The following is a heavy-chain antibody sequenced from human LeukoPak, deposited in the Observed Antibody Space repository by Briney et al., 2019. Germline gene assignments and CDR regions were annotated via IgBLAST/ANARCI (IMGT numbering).Heavy chain of an antibody. CDR1: GDSVSSNSAA. Sequence: SQTLSLTFAISGDSVSSNSAAWNWIRQSPSRGLEWLGSTYYRSKWYNDYAVSVKSRITINPDTSKNQFSLHLNSVTPEDTAVYYCARAGAYYYDSSGYYSFDYWGQGTLVTVSS. J-gene: IGHJ4*02. V-gene: IGHV6-1*01. CDR3: ARAGAYYYDSSGYYSFDY. CDR2: TYYRSKWYN. D-gene: IGHD3-22*01.